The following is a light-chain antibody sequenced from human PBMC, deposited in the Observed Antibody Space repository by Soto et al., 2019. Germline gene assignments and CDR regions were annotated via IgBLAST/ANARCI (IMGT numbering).Light chain of an antibody. Sequence: IQLTQSPSSLSASVGDRVTITCRASQGIGSYLAWYQQDPGKAPKLLIYAASTLQSGVPSRFSGSGSGTDFTLTISSLQPEDFATYYCQQLNSYPYTFGQGTKLESK. CDR3: QQLNSYPYT. CDR1: QGIGSY. CDR2: AAS. V-gene: IGKV1-9*01. J-gene: IGKJ2*01.